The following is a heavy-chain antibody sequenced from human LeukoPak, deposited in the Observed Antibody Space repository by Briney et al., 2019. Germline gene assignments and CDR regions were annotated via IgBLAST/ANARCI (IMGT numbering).Heavy chain of an antibody. CDR2: IYWNDDK. D-gene: IGHD3-3*01. Sequence: NASGPTLVNPTQTLTLTCTFSGFSLSTSGVGVGWIRQPPGKALEWLALIYWNDDKRYSPSLKSRLTITKDTSKNQVVLTMTNMDPVDTATYYCAHSLDGLRATGLFWSGYFPNPTFDYWGQGTLVTVSS. J-gene: IGHJ4*02. CDR1: GFSLSTSGVG. V-gene: IGHV2-5*01. CDR3: AHSLDGLRATGLFWSGYFPNPTFDY.